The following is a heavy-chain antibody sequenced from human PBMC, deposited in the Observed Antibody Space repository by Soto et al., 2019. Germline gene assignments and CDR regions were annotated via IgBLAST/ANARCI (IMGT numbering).Heavy chain of an antibody. Sequence: QVQLVQSGAEVRKPGASVRVSCKASGYTFSSYGISWVRQAPGHGLEWMGWISGTTGNTHYAQKIQDRLTMTTDTLTNTASMELRSLSFDDTAVYYCARDLLYDYGDSGHYWGQGTRVTVSA. CDR1: GYTFSSYG. D-gene: IGHD4-17*01. CDR2: ISGTTGNT. CDR3: ARDLLYDYGDSGHY. V-gene: IGHV1-18*01. J-gene: IGHJ4*02.